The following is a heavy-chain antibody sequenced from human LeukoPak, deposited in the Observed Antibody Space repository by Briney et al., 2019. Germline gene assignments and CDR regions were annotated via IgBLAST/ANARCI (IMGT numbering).Heavy chain of an antibody. J-gene: IGHJ6*02. CDR1: GFTFSSYW. CDR3: ARVSCTGGSCKPYSYYDMDV. Sequence: PGGSLRLSCAASGFTFSSYWMHWVRQAPGKGLVWVSRINSDGSSTSYADSVKGRFAISRDNAKNTLYLQMNSLRAEDTAVYYCARVSCTGGSCKPYSYYDMDVWGQGTTVTVSS. D-gene: IGHD2-15*01. V-gene: IGHV3-74*01. CDR2: INSDGSST.